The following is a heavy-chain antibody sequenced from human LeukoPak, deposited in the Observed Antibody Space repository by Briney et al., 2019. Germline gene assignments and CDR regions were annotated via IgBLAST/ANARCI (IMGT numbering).Heavy chain of an antibody. J-gene: IGHJ3*02. D-gene: IGHD3-10*01. V-gene: IGHV4-59*08. Sequence: SETLSLTCTVSGGSISSYYWSWIRQPPGKGLEWIGYIYYSGSTNYNPSLKSRVTISVDTSKNQFSLKLSSVTAADTAVYYCARHIRGGPRAVAFDIWGQGTMVTVSS. CDR2: IYYSGST. CDR3: ARHIRGGPRAVAFDI. CDR1: GGSISSYY.